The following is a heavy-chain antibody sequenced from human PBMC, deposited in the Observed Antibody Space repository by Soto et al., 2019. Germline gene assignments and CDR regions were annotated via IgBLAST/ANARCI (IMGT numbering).Heavy chain of an antibody. Sequence: QLQLQESGSGLVKPSQTLSLTCAVSGGSISSGGYSWSWIRQPPGKGLEWIGYIYHSGRTCYNPSLKSRVTISVDRSKDQFSLKLSSVTAADTAVYYCAAGGGLPRYYWGQGTLVTVSS. CDR2: IYHSGRT. CDR1: GGSISSGGYS. CDR3: AAGGGLPRYY. D-gene: IGHD5-12*01. V-gene: IGHV4-30-2*01. J-gene: IGHJ4*02.